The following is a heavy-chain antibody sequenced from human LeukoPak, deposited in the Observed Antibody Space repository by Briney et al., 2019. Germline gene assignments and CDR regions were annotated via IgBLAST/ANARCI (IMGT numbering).Heavy chain of an antibody. D-gene: IGHD3-10*01. V-gene: IGHV3-53*01. J-gene: IGHJ4*02. CDR3: ARQFGDY. Sequence: GGSLRLSCAASGFTVSSTYMSWVRQAPGKGLEWVSVIYSGGDTYYADSVKGRFTISRDNSKNTLYLQMNSLRIEDTAVYYCARQFGDYWGQGTLVTVSS. CDR1: GFTVSSTY. CDR2: IYSGGDT.